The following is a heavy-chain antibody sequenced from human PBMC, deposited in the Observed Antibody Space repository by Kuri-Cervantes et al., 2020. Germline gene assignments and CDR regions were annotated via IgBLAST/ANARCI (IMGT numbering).Heavy chain of an antibody. CDR1: GDSFTSYW. CDR3: ARASSSWYLGGWFDP. CDR2: IYPGDSDT. V-gene: IGHV5-51*01. Sequence: GESLKISCKGSGDSFTSYWIGWVRQMPGKGLEWMGIIYPGDSDTRYSPSFQGQVTISADKSISTVYLQWSSLKASDTAVYYCARASSSWYLGGWFDPWGQGTLVTVSS. J-gene: IGHJ5*02. D-gene: IGHD6-13*01.